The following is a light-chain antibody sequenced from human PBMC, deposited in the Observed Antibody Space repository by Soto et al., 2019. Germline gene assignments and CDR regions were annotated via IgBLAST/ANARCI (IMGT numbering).Light chain of an antibody. V-gene: IGKV3-20*01. Sequence: EIVLTQSPGTLSLSPGERATLSCRASQSVSSSYLAWYQQKPGQAPRLLISGASSRATGIPERFSGSWSGTDFTLTISRLEPEDFAVYYCQQYGSSPQWTFGQGTKVEIK. J-gene: IGKJ1*01. CDR2: GAS. CDR1: QSVSSSY. CDR3: QQYGSSPQWT.